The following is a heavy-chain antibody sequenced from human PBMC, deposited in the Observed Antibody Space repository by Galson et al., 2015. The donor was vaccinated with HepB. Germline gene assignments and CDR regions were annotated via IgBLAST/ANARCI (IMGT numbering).Heavy chain of an antibody. CDR1: GFTFGDYA. J-gene: IGHJ4*01. D-gene: IGHD1/OR15-1a*01. V-gene: IGHV3-49*03. Sequence: SLRLSCAASGFTFGDYAMSWFRQAPVKGLEWVGFIRSKAYGGTTEYAASVKGRFTISRDDSKSIAYLQMNSLKTEDTAVYYCTRSGTAPSRAPPTPCDYCCHGSLVTLSS. CDR2: IRSKAYGGTT. CDR3: TRSGTAPSRAPPTPCDY.